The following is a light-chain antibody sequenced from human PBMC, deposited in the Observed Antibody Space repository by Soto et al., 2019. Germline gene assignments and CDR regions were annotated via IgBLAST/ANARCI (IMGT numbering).Light chain of an antibody. CDR2: DAS. V-gene: IGKV1-5*01. Sequence: DIQMTQSPSTLSGSVGDRVTITCRASQTISSWLAWYQQKPGKAPKLLIYDASSLESGVPSRFSGSGSGTEFTTTITSLQPDDLATYYCQQYNRYPGTFGEGTKVDIK. CDR3: QQYNRYPGT. J-gene: IGKJ1*01. CDR1: QTISSW.